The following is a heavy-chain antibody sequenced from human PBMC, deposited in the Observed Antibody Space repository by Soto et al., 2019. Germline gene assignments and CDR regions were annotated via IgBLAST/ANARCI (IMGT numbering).Heavy chain of an antibody. Sequence: GGSLRLSCSASGFIFSSYDMHWVRQAPGKGLEYVSGIRNNGGSTYYADPVKGRFAISRDNSKNTLYLQMSGLGVEDTALYYCVKDLGYCNDGSCYAFDSWGQGTMVTVSS. CDR3: VKDLGYCNDGSCYAFDS. CDR1: GFIFSSYD. CDR2: IRNNGGST. J-gene: IGHJ4*02. D-gene: IGHD2-15*01. V-gene: IGHV3-64D*08.